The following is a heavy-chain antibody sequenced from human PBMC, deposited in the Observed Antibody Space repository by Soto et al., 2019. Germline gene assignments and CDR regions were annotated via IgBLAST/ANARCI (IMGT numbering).Heavy chain of an antibody. CDR3: ARGISGGSPRAMDV. V-gene: IGHV1-3*01. CDR2: INPGNGNT. D-gene: IGHD2-15*01. J-gene: IGHJ6*02. Sequence: ASVKVSCKASGYTFTSYGINWVRQAPGRGLEWMGWINPGNGNTKYSQQFQGRVIIDRDTSASTAYMELSSLRSEDTAVYYCARGISGGSPRAMDVWGQGTTVTVSS. CDR1: GYTFTSYG.